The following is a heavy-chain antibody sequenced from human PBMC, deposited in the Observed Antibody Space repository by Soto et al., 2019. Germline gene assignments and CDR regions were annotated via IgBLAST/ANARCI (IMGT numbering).Heavy chain of an antibody. V-gene: IGHV4-34*01. CDR1: SGSFSGHY. Sequence: SETLSLTCTVYSGSFSGHYWTWIRQPPGKGLEWIGEIYHGLSIVYNPSLESRVTISGDSSKNQFSLKLTSVTAADTAIYYCARHGGYYFDYWGQGTLVTAPQ. D-gene: IGHD3-16*01. J-gene: IGHJ4*02. CDR2: IYHGLSI. CDR3: ARHGGYYFDY.